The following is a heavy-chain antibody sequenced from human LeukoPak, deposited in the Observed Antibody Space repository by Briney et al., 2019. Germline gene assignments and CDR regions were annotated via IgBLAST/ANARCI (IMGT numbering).Heavy chain of an antibody. CDR3: ARDIKGTTATAGAFDI. V-gene: IGHV3-21*01. Sequence: PGGSLRLSCAASGFTFSSYSMNWVRQAPGKGLEWVSSISSGSSYIYYADSVKGRFTISRDNAKNSLYLQMNSLRAEDTAVYYCARDIKGTTATAGAFDIWGQGTMVTVSS. CDR1: GFTFSSYS. CDR2: ISSGSSYI. J-gene: IGHJ3*02. D-gene: IGHD4-17*01.